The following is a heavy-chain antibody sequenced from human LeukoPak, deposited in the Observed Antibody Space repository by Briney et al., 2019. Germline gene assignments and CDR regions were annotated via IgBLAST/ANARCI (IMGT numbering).Heavy chain of an antibody. V-gene: IGHV1-69*05. CDR1: GGTFSSYA. Sequence: SVKVSCKASGGTFSSYAISWVRQAPGQGLEWMGRIIPIFGTANYAQKFQGRVTITTDESTSTAYMELSSLRSEDTAVYYCAKDPYSGYDIYWGRGTLVTVSS. CDR3: AKDPYSGYDIY. J-gene: IGHJ4*02. CDR2: IIPIFGTA. D-gene: IGHD5-12*01.